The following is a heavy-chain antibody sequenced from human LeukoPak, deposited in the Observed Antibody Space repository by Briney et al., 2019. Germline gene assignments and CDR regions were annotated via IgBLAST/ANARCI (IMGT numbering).Heavy chain of an antibody. J-gene: IGHJ5*02. Sequence: SVKVSCKASGGSFSNYALNWVRQAPGQGLEWMGRFIPILNIPNYAQKLQGRVSITADKSTGTTYMELRSLRFEDTAVYYCTKDEGRTFLWFDPRGQGTLVTVSS. CDR3: TKDEGRTFLWFDP. D-gene: IGHD3-16*01. V-gene: IGHV1-69*04. CDR1: GGSFSNYA. CDR2: FIPILNIP.